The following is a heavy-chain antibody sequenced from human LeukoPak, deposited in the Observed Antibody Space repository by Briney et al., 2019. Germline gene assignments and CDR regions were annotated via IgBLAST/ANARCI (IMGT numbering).Heavy chain of an antibody. CDR1: XXSGGG. CDR2: IYWDDDK. CDR3: AHLPISGGHFDY. D-gene: IGHD4-23*01. J-gene: IGHJ4*02. V-gene: IGHV2-5*02. Sequence: XXSGGGXXXXXXXPXXALXWLALIYWDDDKRYSPSLKSRLTITKDTSKNQVVLTMTNMDPVDTATYYCAHLPISGGHFDYWGQGTLVTVSS.